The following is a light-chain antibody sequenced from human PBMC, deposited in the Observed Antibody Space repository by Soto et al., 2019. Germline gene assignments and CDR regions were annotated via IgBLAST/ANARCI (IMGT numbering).Light chain of an antibody. V-gene: IGLV1-44*01. CDR3: AAWDDSLTAWV. J-gene: IGLJ3*02. CDR1: SSNIGRNT. Sequence: QSVPTQPPSASGTPGQRVSISCSGSSSNIGRNTVNWYQQLPGTAPKLLMYSSNQRPSGVPDRFSGSKSGTSGSLAISGLQSEDEADYYCAAWDDSLTAWVFGGGTKLTVL. CDR2: SSN.